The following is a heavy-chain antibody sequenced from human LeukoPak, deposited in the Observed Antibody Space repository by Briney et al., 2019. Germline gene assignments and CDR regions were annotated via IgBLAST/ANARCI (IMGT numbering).Heavy chain of an antibody. CDR1: GFTVSSNY. Sequence: GSLRLSCAASGFTVSSNYMSWVRQAPGEGLEWVSVIYSGGSTYYADSVKGRFTISRHNSKNTLYLQMNSLRAEDTAVYYCARGRDGYNYRLDYWGQGTLVTVSS. CDR2: IYSGGST. J-gene: IGHJ4*02. V-gene: IGHV3-53*04. D-gene: IGHD5-24*01. CDR3: ARGRDGYNYRLDY.